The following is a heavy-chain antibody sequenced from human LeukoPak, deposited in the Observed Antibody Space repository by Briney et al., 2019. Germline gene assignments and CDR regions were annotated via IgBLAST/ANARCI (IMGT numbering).Heavy chain of an antibody. V-gene: IGHV4-4*07. Sequence: SETLSLTCTVPGGSISSYYWSWIRQPAGKGLEWIGRIYTSGSTNYNPSLKSRVTMSVDTSKNQFSLKLSSVTAADTAVYYCARDGDYYDSRGVLDYWGQGTLVTVSS. D-gene: IGHD3-22*01. CDR1: GGSISSYY. CDR3: ARDGDYYDSRGVLDY. CDR2: IYTSGST. J-gene: IGHJ4*02.